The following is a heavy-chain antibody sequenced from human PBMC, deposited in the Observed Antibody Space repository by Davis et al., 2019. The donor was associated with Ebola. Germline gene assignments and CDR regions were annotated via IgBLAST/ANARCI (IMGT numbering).Heavy chain of an antibody. V-gene: IGHV3-64D*08. J-gene: IGHJ4*02. CDR1: GFTFSAHT. Sequence: PGGSLRLSCSASGFTFSAHTMHWVRQAPGKGLEYVSVISSSGKTYYADSVKGRFTIPRDNSQNNVYLQMTSLRVEDTAVYYCVKEGTTTIWVDSDNWGQGTLVTVAS. D-gene: IGHD1-26*01. CDR2: ISSSGKT. CDR3: VKEGTTTIWVDSDN.